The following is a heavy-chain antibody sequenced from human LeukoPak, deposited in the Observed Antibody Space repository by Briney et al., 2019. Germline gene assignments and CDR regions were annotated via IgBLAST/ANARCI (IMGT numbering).Heavy chain of an antibody. CDR3: ARSLGDFWSGSPNFDY. CDR1: GGSISSGDYY. CDR2: IYYSGST. Sequence: SQTLSLTCTVSGGSISSGDYYWSWIRQPPGKGLEWIGYIYYSGSTYCNPSLKSRVTISVDTSKNQFSLKLSSVTAADTAVYYCARSLGDFWSGSPNFDYWGQGTLVTVSS. D-gene: IGHD3-3*01. V-gene: IGHV4-30-4*08. J-gene: IGHJ4*02.